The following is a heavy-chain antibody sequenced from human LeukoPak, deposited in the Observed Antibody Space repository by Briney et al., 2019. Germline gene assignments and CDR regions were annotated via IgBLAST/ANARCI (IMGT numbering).Heavy chain of an antibody. J-gene: IGHJ4*02. CDR2: IIPIFGTA. D-gene: IGHD6-6*01. CDR1: GGTFSSYA. Sequence: SVKVSCKASGGTFSSYAISWVRQAPGQGLEWMGGIIPIFGTANYAQKFQGRVTITTDESTSTAYMELSSLRSEDMAVYYCATPPPFQYSSSFFDYWGQGTLVTVSS. V-gene: IGHV1-69*05. CDR3: ATPPPFQYSSSFFDY.